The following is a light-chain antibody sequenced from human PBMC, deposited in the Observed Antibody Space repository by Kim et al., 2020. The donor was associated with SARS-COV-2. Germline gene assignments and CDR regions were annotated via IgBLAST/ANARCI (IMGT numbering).Light chain of an antibody. CDR2: SDG. J-gene: IGLJ3*02. CDR1: DLGYKT. Sequence: SYELTQPPSVSVAPGETASISCGGSDLGYKTVHWYQQKPGQAPLLVLSSDGDRPSGIPERFSDFNSAHTATLTISRVEAGDEADYYCQVWDSRSDHVVFGGGTKLTVL. CDR3: QVWDSRSDHVV. V-gene: IGLV3-21*04.